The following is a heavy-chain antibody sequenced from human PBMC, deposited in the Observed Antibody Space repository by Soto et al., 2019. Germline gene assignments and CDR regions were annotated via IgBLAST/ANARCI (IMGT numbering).Heavy chain of an antibody. Sequence: EVQLVESGGGLVQPGGSLRLSCAASGSMFGSYAMSWVRQAPGKGLEWVSGISGSGTDTYYADAVKGRVTISRDNAKNTLYLQMNGLRAEDTAINYCAKDLLSSYYYGMDAWGQGTTVTVSS. CDR1: GSMFGSYA. V-gene: IGHV3-23*04. D-gene: IGHD3-10*01. CDR2: ISGSGTDT. CDR3: AKDLLSSYYYGMDA. J-gene: IGHJ6*02.